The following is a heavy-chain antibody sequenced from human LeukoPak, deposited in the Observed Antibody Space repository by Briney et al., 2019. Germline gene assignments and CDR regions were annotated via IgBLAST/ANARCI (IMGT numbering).Heavy chain of an antibody. D-gene: IGHD5-12*01. CDR2: IYYSGTT. J-gene: IGHJ6*02. Sequence: SETLSLTCTVSGASISSYYWSWIRQPPGKGLEWIGYIYYSGTTKYNPSLKSRVTISIDTSKNQFSLKVNSVTAADTAVYYCARDTTTDYYYYYGLDVWGQGTTVTVSS. CDR3: ARDTTTDYYYYYGLDV. CDR1: GASISSYY. V-gene: IGHV4-59*01.